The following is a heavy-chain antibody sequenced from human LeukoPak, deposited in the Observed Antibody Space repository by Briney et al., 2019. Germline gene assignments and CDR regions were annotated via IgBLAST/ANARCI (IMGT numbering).Heavy chain of an antibody. D-gene: IGHD2-15*01. V-gene: IGHV3-30*02. CDR2: IRYDGSNK. CDR1: GFTFSSYG. CDR3: ARDRSLLLPSFFDY. J-gene: IGHJ4*02. Sequence: GGSLRLSCAASGFTFSSYGMHWVRQAPGKGLEWVAFIRYDGSNKYYADSVKGRFTISRDNSKNTLYLQMNSLRAEDTALYYCARDRSLLLPSFFDYWGQGTLVTVSS.